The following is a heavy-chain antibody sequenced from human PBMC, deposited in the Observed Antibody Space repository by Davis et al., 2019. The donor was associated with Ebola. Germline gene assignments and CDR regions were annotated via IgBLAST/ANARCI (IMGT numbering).Heavy chain of an antibody. CDR3: ARGVRVSYYSWFDP. J-gene: IGHJ5*02. CDR2: MNPNSGNT. CDR1: GYTFTSYD. D-gene: IGHD1-26*01. V-gene: IGHV1-8*03. Sequence: ASVKVSCKASGYTFTSYDINWVRQATGQGLEWMGWMNPNSGNTGYAQKFQGRVTITRNTSISTAYMELSSLRSEDTAVYYCARGVRVSYYSWFDPWGQGTLVTVSS.